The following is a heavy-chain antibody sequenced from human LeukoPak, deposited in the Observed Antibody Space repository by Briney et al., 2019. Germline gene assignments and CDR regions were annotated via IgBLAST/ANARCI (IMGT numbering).Heavy chain of an antibody. V-gene: IGHV1-8*03. D-gene: IGHD4-23*01. CDR2: MNPNSGNG. CDR1: GYTFTTYD. Sequence: ASVKVSCEASGYTFTTYDINWVRQATGQGLEWMGWMNPNSGNGGYAQKFQGRVTITSDNSISTAYMELSSLSSEDTAVYYCAREAYGGKTTGASDIWGQGTMVTVSS. CDR3: AREAYGGKTTGASDI. J-gene: IGHJ3*02.